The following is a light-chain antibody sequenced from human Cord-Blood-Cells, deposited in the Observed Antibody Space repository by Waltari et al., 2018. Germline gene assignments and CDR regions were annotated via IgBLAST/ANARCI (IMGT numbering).Light chain of an antibody. CDR1: SSDVGGYNY. CDR3: CSYAGSYTYV. CDR2: GVS. Sequence: QSALTQPRSVSGSPGQSVTISCTGTSSDVGGYNYVSWYQQHPGKAPKLMIYGVSKRPSGVPVGVSGSKSGNTASLTIAWLQAEDEADYYCCSYAGSYTYVFGTGTKVTVL. V-gene: IGLV2-11*01. J-gene: IGLJ1*01.